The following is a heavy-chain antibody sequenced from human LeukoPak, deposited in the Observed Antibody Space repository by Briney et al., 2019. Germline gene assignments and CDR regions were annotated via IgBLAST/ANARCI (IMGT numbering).Heavy chain of an antibody. V-gene: IGHV1-8*01. J-gene: IGHJ6*02. CDR2: MNPNSGNT. D-gene: IGHD3-3*01. CDR1: GYTFTSYD. CDR3: ARRKDFWSGLVGYYYGMDV. Sequence: GASVKVFCKASGYTFTSYDINWVRQATGQGLEWMGWMNPNSGNTGYAQKFQGRVTMTRNTSISTAYMELSSLRSEDTAVYYCARRKDFWSGLVGYYYGMDVWGQGTTVTVSS.